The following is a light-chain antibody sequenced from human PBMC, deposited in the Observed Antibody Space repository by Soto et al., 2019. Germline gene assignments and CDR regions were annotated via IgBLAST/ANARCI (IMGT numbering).Light chain of an antibody. CDR1: QDIGSH. V-gene: IGKV3-15*01. CDR3: QQYNNWPLT. J-gene: IGKJ5*01. Sequence: MTQSPSSLSASVGDRVTITCRASQDIGSHLAWYQRKPGQAPRLLIHGASSRATGIPVRFSGSGSGTEFTLTISSLQSEDFAVYYCQQYNNWPLTFGQGTRLDI. CDR2: GAS.